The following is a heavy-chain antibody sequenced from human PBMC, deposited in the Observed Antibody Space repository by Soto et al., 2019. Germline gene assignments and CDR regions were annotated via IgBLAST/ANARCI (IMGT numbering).Heavy chain of an antibody. D-gene: IGHD3-10*01. J-gene: IGHJ4*02. Sequence: GASVKVSCKSSGNSFVTYAMHWVRQAPGQRLQWMGWINVGSGNTKYAQDFQGRVTFTRDTAATTTFMELSSLRSEDAAVYYCARVPPWGDSGSFYIQHYDSWGQGTLVTVSS. CDR2: INVGSGNT. CDR1: GNSFVTYA. CDR3: ARVPPWGDSGSFYIQHYDS. V-gene: IGHV1-3*01.